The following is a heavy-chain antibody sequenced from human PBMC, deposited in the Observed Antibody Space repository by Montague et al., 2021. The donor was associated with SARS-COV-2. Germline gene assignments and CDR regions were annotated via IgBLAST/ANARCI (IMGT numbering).Heavy chain of an antibody. D-gene: IGHD1-1*01. V-gene: IGHV4-39*01. J-gene: IGHJ5*01. Sequence: SETLSLTCTVPGAYIGSSFSYWVWIRQPPGKGLGWIGSIGYSASSFYNPSLRSRVTISEDTSRNQFSLKVTAVTAADTAVYYCAGYRVRTMLDSWGPGTLVTVSS. CDR3: AGYRVRTMLDS. CDR2: IGYSASS. CDR1: GAYIGSSFSY.